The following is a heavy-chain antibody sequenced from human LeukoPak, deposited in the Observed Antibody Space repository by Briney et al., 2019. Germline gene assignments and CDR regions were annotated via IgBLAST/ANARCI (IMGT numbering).Heavy chain of an antibody. D-gene: IGHD3-16*02. V-gene: IGHV3-72*01. CDR2: TRNKANSYTT. Sequence: GGSLRLSCAASGFTFSDHYMYWVRQAPGKGLEWVGRTRNKANSYTTEYAASVKGRFTISRDDSKNSLYLQINSLKTEDTAVYYCARYTAHDAFDIWGQGTMVTVSS. CDR1: GFTFSDHY. CDR3: ARYTAHDAFDI. J-gene: IGHJ3*02.